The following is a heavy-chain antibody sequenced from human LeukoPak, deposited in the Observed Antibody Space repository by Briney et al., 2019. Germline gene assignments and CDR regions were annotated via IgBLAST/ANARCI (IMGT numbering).Heavy chain of an antibody. CDR1: GYNFTTNW. D-gene: IGHD6-13*01. Sequence: GESLKISCKGFGYNFTTNWIGWVRQMPGKGLEWMGIIFPSDSDTRYSPSFQGQVTISADKSTSTAYLQWSSLKASDTAMYYCARPGYSSSLDYWGQGTLVTVSS. V-gene: IGHV5-51*01. J-gene: IGHJ4*02. CDR2: IFPSDSDT. CDR3: ARPGYSSSLDY.